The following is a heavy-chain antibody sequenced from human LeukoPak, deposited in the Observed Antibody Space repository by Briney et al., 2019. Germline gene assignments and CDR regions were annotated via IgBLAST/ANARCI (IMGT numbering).Heavy chain of an antibody. CDR2: IYYSGST. D-gene: IGHD6-6*01. CDR1: GVSISSGGYY. Sequence: PSETLSLTCTVSGVSISSGGYYWSWIRQHPGKGLEWIGYIYYSGSTYYNPSLKSRVTISVDTSKNQFSLKLSPVTAADTAVYYCARSYSSSSEVDYWGQGTLVTVSS. J-gene: IGHJ4*02. CDR3: ARSYSSSSEVDY. V-gene: IGHV4-31*03.